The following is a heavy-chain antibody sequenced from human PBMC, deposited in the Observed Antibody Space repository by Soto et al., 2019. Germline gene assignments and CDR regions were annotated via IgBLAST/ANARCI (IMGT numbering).Heavy chain of an antibody. CDR2: IESDGDA. CDR1: GFTFSSHD. V-gene: IGHV3-13*01. CDR3: ARGGIEGVTWNWFDT. J-gene: IGHJ5*02. D-gene: IGHD3-16*01. Sequence: VGSLRLSCTASGFTFSSHDMHWVRQVTGKGLEWVSGIESDGDAKYLASVKGRFSISRENAKNSLHLQMNSLRAEDTAVYYCARGGIEGVTWNWFDTWGQGTLVNVSS.